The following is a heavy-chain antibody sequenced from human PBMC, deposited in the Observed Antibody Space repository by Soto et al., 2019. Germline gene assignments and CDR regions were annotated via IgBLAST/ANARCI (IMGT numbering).Heavy chain of an antibody. V-gene: IGHV3-23*01. CDR2: VSASGGTT. J-gene: IGHJ6*03. CDR1: GFTFAGYG. Sequence: GGSLRLSCAASGFTFAGYGMSWFRQAPGKGLEWVSGVSASGGTTNYADSVKGRFTISRDNSKNMVYLQMNSLRAEDTAVYYCAKSLRYYYMDVWGEGTTVTVSS. CDR3: AKSLRYYYMDV.